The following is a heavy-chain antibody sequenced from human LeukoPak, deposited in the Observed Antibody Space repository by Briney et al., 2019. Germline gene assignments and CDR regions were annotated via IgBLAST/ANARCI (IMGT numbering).Heavy chain of an antibody. D-gene: IGHD5-18*01. CDR1: GYTFTSYD. J-gene: IGHJ6*03. CDR2: FDPEDGET. Sequence: ASVKVSCKASGYTFTSYDINWVRQAPGKGLEWMGGFDPEDGETIYAQKFQGRVTMTEDTSTDTAYMELSSLRSEDTAVYYCATRSDTANYYMDVWGKGTTVTISS. V-gene: IGHV1-24*01. CDR3: ATRSDTANYYMDV.